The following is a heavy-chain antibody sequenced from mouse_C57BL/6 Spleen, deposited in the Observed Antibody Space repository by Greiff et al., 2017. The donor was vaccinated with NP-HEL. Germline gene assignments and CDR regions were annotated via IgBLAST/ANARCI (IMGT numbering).Heavy chain of an antibody. CDR2: IDPSDSET. Sequence: VQLQQPGAELVRPGSSVKLSCKASGYTFTSYWMHWVKQRPIQGLEWIGNIDPSDSETHYNQKFKDKATLTVDKSSSTAYMQLSSLTSEDSAVYYCAREDYYGSSRNWYFDVWGTGTTVTVSS. D-gene: IGHD1-1*01. CDR1: GYTFTSYW. V-gene: IGHV1-52*01. CDR3: AREDYYGSSRNWYFDV. J-gene: IGHJ1*03.